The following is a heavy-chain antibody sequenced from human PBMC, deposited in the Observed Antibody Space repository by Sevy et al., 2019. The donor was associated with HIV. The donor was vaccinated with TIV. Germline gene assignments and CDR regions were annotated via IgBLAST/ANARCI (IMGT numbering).Heavy chain of an antibody. CDR1: GFTFSDYY. CDR2: ISRSGSTI. Sequence: GGSLRLSCAASGFTFSDYYMSWIRQAPGKGLEWVSYISRSGSTINYSDSVKGRFTISRDNAKNSLYLQINSLRAEDTSVYYCARENTMIEEPGWLDPWGQGTLVTVSS. D-gene: IGHD3-22*01. J-gene: IGHJ5*02. V-gene: IGHV3-11*01. CDR3: ARENTMIEEPGWLDP.